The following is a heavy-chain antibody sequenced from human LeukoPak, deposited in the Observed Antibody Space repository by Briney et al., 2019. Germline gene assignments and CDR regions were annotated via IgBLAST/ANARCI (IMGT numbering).Heavy chain of an antibody. CDR2: INHSGST. D-gene: IGHD1-7*01. V-gene: IGHV4-39*07. Sequence: PSEALSLTCTVSGGSISSSSYYWSWIRQSPGKGLEWIGEINHSGSTNYNPSLKSRVTISVDTSKNQFSLKLSSVTAADTAVYYCARNYDWFDPWGQGTLVTVSS. J-gene: IGHJ5*02. CDR1: GGSISSSSYY. CDR3: ARNYDWFDP.